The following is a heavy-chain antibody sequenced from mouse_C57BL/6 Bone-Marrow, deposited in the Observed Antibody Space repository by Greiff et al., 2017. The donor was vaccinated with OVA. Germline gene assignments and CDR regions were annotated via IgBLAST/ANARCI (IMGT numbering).Heavy chain of an antibody. CDR3: ARRSYYCSSPLYAMDY. CDR1: GYTFTSYW. J-gene: IGHJ4*01. CDR2: IHPNSGST. D-gene: IGHD1-1*01. V-gene: IGHV1-64*01. Sequence: QVQLQQPGAELVKPGASVKLSCKASGYTFTSYWMHWVKQRPGQGLEWIGMIHPNSGSTNYNEKFKSKATLTVDKSSSTAYMQLSSLTSEDSAVYYCARRSYYCSSPLYAMDYWGQGASVTVS.